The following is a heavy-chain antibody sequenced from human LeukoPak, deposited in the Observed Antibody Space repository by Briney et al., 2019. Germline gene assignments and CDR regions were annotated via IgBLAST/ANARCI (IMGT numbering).Heavy chain of an antibody. D-gene: IGHD6-25*01. CDR2: ISGSGGST. V-gene: IGHV3-23*01. CDR3: AKYRSGGKSSTFDY. J-gene: IGHJ4*02. CDR1: GFTFSSYA. Sequence: PGGSLRLSCAASGFTFSSYAMSWVRQAPGKGLEWVSAISGSGGSTYYADSVKGRFTISRDNSKNTLYLQMNSLRAEDTAVYYCAKYRSGGKSSTFDYWGQGTLVTVSP.